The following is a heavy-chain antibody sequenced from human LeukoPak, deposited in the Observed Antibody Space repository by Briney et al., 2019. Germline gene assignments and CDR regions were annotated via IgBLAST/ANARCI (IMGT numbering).Heavy chain of an antibody. Sequence: GGSLRLSCAASGFTFSSYGMHWVRQAPGKGLEWVAVISYDGSNKYYADSVKGRFTISRDNSKNTLYLQMNSLRAEDTAVYYCAKGYTVDEVPNFDYWGQGTLVTVSS. D-gene: IGHD3-16*02. V-gene: IGHV3-30*18. CDR3: AKGYTVDEVPNFDY. CDR1: GFTFSSYG. CDR2: ISYDGSNK. J-gene: IGHJ4*02.